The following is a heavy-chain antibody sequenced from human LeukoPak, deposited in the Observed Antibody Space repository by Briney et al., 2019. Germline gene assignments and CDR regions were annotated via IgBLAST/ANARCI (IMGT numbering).Heavy chain of an antibody. CDR1: GDSISGCDYH. CDR2: IYYSGSI. J-gene: IGHJ4*02. CDR3: ARRDSNYSFDY. D-gene: IGHD4-11*01. Sequence: SETLSLTCTVSGDSISGCDYHWGWIRQPPGKGLEWIVTIYYSGSIYYNPSLKSRVTISVDTSKNQFSLKLGSVTAADTAVFYCARRDSNYSFDYWGQGTLVTVSS. V-gene: IGHV4-39*01.